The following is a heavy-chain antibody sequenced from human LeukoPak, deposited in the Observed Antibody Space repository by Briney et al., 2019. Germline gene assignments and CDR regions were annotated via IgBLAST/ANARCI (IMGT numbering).Heavy chain of an antibody. V-gene: IGHV3-48*04. Sequence: PGGSLRLSCAASGFTFSSYSMNWVRQAPGKGLEWVSYISSSGTTIYYADSVKGRITISRDNAKNSLYLQMNSLRAEDSAVYYCARVHDIFEVPTYGMDVWGQGTTVTVSS. CDR3: ARVHDIFEVPTYGMDV. CDR2: ISSSGTTI. J-gene: IGHJ6*02. CDR1: GFTFSSYS. D-gene: IGHD3-9*01.